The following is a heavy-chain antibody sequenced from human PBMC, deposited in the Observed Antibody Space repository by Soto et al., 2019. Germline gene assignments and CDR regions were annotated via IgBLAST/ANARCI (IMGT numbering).Heavy chain of an antibody. D-gene: IGHD3-10*01. CDR3: ARGGYYYGSGSYYNWFDP. CDR1: GGTFSSYA. CDR2: IIPIFGTA. V-gene: IGHV1-69*13. J-gene: IGHJ5*02. Sequence: ASVKVSCKASGGTFSSYAISWVRQAPGQGLEWMGGIIPIFGTANYAQKFQGRVTITAEESTSTAYMELSNLRSEDTAVYYCARGGYYYGSGSYYNWFDPWGQGTLVTVSS.